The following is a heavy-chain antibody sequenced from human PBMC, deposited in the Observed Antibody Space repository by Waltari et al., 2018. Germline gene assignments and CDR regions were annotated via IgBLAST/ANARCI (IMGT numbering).Heavy chain of an antibody. Sequence: QVHLQQWGAGLLKPSETLSLTCGVSGGSFSTYYWSWIRQPPGRGLEWIGEIDHSGSTNYNPSLKSRVTLSVDTSKKEFSLRLTSVTAADTAIYYCAGLRFNYYYFYHMDVWGKGTTVTVSS. CDR1: GGSFSTYY. J-gene: IGHJ6*03. V-gene: IGHV4-34*02. CDR3: AGLRFNYYYFYHMDV. D-gene: IGHD3-10*01. CDR2: IDHSGST.